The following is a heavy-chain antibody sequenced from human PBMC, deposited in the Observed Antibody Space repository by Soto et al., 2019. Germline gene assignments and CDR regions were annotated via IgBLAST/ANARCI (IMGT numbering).Heavy chain of an antibody. D-gene: IGHD3-10*01. CDR2: IYTSGST. CDR1: GGSISSYY. Sequence: LSLTCTVSGGSISSYYWSWIRQPAGKGLEWIGRIYTSGSTNYNPSLKSRVTMSVDTSKNQFSLKLSSVTAADTAVYYCARSLMVRGDPYYYYGMDVCGQGTTVTVSS. CDR3: ARSLMVRGDPYYYYGMDV. J-gene: IGHJ6*02. V-gene: IGHV4-4*07.